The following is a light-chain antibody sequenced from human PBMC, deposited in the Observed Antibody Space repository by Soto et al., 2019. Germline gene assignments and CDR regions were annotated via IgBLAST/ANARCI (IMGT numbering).Light chain of an antibody. CDR2: RAC. CDR1: QNIYSN. CDR3: LQYHNLWA. Sequence: IVMTQSPATLSVSPGERATLSCRASQNIYSNVALDPQRPGQATRLLIYRACTRATGIPARFSGSGSGTEFILTIRSLQSEDFTVSACLQYHNLWAFGQGTKVEIK. J-gene: IGKJ1*01. V-gene: IGKV3-15*01.